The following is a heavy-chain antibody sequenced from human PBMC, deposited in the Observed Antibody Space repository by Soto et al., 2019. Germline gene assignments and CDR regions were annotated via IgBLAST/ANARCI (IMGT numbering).Heavy chain of an antibody. D-gene: IGHD2-15*01. CDR2: IYYSGST. V-gene: IGHV4-39*01. CDR1: GGSISSGGYY. CDR3: ARHLAVVVVAATPNWFDP. Sequence: SETLSLTCTVSGGSISSGGYYWSWIRQHPGKGLEWIGYIYYSGSTYYNPSLKSRVTISVDTSKNQFSLKLSSVTAADTAVYYCARHLAVVVVAATPNWFDPWGQGTLVTVSS. J-gene: IGHJ5*02.